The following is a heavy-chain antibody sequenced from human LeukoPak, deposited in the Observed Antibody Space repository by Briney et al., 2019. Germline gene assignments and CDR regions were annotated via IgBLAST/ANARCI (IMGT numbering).Heavy chain of an antibody. J-gene: IGHJ6*03. V-gene: IGHV3-23*01. CDR1: GFTFSSYW. D-gene: IGHD3-10*01. CDR2: ISGSDGRT. CDR3: GKGGAVSSKSITMVRGTRRYNYYMDV. Sequence: GGSLRLSCAASGFTFSSYWMSWVRQAPGKGLGWVSAISGSDGRTYYADSVEGRFTVSRDNSKNTLYLQMNSLRAEDTALYYCGKGGAVSSKSITMVRGTRRYNYYMDVWGKGTTVTISS.